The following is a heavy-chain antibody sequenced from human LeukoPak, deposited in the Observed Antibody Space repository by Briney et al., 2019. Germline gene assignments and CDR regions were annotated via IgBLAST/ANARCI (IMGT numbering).Heavy chain of an antibody. Sequence: GESLKISCKGSGYSFTSYWIGWVRQMPGKGLEWMGIIYPGDSDTRYSPSFQGQVTMSADKSISTAYLQWSSLKASDTAMYYCARGSSSSFVWFDPWGQGTLVTVSS. D-gene: IGHD6-6*01. J-gene: IGHJ5*02. V-gene: IGHV5-51*01. CDR2: IYPGDSDT. CDR3: ARGSSSSFVWFDP. CDR1: GYSFTSYW.